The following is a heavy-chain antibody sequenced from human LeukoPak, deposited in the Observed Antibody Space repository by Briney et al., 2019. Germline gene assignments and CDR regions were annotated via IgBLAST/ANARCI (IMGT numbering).Heavy chain of an antibody. Sequence: GGPLRLSCTASGFTFSDYYMTWIRQAPGKGLEWLSYVSTDSTYTDYADSVKGRFTISRDNAKNSLYLQMNSLRAEDTAVYYCARDHTGSFGESLYYFDYWGQGTLVTVSS. V-gene: IGHV3-11*05. J-gene: IGHJ4*02. CDR3: ARDHTGSFGESLYYFDY. CDR2: VSTDSTYT. CDR1: GFTFSDYY. D-gene: IGHD3-10*01.